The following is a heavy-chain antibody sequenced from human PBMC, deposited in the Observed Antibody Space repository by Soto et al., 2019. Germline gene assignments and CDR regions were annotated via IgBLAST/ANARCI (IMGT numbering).Heavy chain of an antibody. CDR3: ARWYGGEVHAFDI. V-gene: IGHV1-18*01. J-gene: IGHJ3*02. CDR1: GYTFTKNA. D-gene: IGHD2-21*01. CDR2: ISAYNGDT. Sequence: QVQLVQSGAEVKKPGASVKVSCKASGYTFTKNAISWVRQAPGQGLEWMGWISAYNGDTNYAQNLQGRVTMTTDTXTSTAYMELRSLRSDDTAIYYCARWYGGEVHAFDIWGQGTMVTVSS.